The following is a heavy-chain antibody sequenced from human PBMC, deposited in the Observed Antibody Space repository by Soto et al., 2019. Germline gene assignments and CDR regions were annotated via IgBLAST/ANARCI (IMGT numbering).Heavy chain of an antibody. V-gene: IGHV4-31*05. CDR1: GGSISTGAYY. CDR3: TIQEIVGATGY. Sequence: PSETLSLTCSVSGGSISTGAYYWSWIRQHPDKGLEWIGYIHYRGNPYYNPSLKSRVTLSVDTSKNQFSLKSEDTAVYYCTIQEIVGATGYWGQGTQVTVSS. J-gene: IGHJ4*02. CDR2: IHYRGNP. D-gene: IGHD1-26*01.